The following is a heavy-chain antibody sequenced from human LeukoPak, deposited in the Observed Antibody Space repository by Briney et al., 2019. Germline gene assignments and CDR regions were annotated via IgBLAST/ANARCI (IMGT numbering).Heavy chain of an antibody. D-gene: IGHD6-19*01. Sequence: GGSLRLSCTASGFTFSSYDMQWVRQVIGKGLEWVSAIGIAGDTHYSGSVKGRFTISRENAKNSLYLQMNSLRAGDTAVYYCARDPSGRGMDVWGQGTTVTVSS. CDR1: GFTFSSYD. CDR2: IGIAGDT. V-gene: IGHV3-13*01. CDR3: ARDPSGRGMDV. J-gene: IGHJ6*02.